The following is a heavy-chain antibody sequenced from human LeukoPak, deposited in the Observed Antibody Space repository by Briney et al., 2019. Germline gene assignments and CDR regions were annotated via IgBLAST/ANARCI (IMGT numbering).Heavy chain of an antibody. J-gene: IGHJ4*02. CDR3: ARGGGGEYSSGWYDY. CDR2: IYYSGTT. Sequence: SETLSLTCTVSGGSISSYYWSWIRQPPGKGLEWIGYIYYSGTTNYNPSLKSRDTISVATSKNQFSLNLSSVTAADTAVYYCARGGGGEYSSGWYDYWGQGTLVTVSS. D-gene: IGHD6-19*01. V-gene: IGHV4-59*01. CDR1: GGSISSYY.